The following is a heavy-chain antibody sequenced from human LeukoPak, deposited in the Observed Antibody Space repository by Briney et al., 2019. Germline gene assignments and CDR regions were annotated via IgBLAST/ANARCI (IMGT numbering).Heavy chain of an antibody. Sequence: PSETLSLTCAVYGGSFSDHYWSWIRQSPGKGLEWIGEIKSTGTIKWIGETKHSESTNYNPSLKSRVTISADTSKNQFSLKLTSVTAADTAVYYCARVIGSDTRDYYLGYWGQGTLVTVYS. J-gene: IGHJ4*02. V-gene: IGHV4-34*01. D-gene: IGHD2-2*01. CDR3: ARVIGSDTRDYYLGY. CDR2: TKHSEST. CDR1: GGSFSDHY.